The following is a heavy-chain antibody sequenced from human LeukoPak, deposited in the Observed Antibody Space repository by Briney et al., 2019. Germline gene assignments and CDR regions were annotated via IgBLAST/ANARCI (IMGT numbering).Heavy chain of an antibody. CDR1: GFTVSSNY. Sequence: GGSLRLSCAASGFTVSSNYMSWVREAPGKGLEWVSVIYSGGSTYYADSVKGRFTISRDNSKNTLYLQMNSLRAEDTAVYYCARDLSYYFDYWGQGTLVTVSS. V-gene: IGHV3-66*01. CDR2: IYSGGST. D-gene: IGHD3-16*02. J-gene: IGHJ4*02. CDR3: ARDLSYYFDY.